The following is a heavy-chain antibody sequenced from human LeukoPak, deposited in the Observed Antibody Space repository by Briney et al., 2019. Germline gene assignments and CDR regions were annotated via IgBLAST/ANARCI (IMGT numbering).Heavy chain of an antibody. CDR3: AFQNTGHYFPFDY. D-gene: IGHD3-22*01. J-gene: IGHJ4*02. V-gene: IGHV3-23*01. Sequence: HPGGSLRLSCAASGFSFYTDAMNWVRQAPGKGLEWVSAISPSGSRTYYADSVKGRFTISRDNSKNTLYLQMNSLRAEDTALYYCAFQNTGHYFPFDYWGQGTLVTVSS. CDR1: GFSFYTDA. CDR2: ISPSGSRT.